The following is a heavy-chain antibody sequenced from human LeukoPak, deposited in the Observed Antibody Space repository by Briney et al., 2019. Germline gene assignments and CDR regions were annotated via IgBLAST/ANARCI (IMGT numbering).Heavy chain of an antibody. CDR1: GGSFSGYY. CDR2: TNHSGST. Sequence: SETLSLTCAVYGGSFSGYYWSWIRQPPGKGLEWIGETNHSGSTNYNPSLKSRVTISVDTSKNQLSLNLTSVTAADTAVYYCATTHYYYYYMDVWGKGATVTISS. CDR3: ATTHYYYYYMDV. D-gene: IGHD4-11*01. J-gene: IGHJ6*03. V-gene: IGHV4-34*01.